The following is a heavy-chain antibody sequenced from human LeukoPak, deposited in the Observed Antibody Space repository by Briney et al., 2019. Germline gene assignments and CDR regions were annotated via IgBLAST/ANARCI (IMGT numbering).Heavy chain of an antibody. CDR3: AKGGYLYECRGYSDY. J-gene: IGHJ4*02. CDR2: ISPSCGRT. CDR1: GYNFTSYY. Sequence: ASVKISCRASGYNFTSYYMDWGRQAPGQGPEWMGIISPSCGRTRHGEKFQGRVTMTRDTSTSTVNMELSSLRSEDTAVYDCAKGGYLYECRGYSDYWGQGTLVTVSS. V-gene: IGHV1-46*01. D-gene: IGHD3-22*01.